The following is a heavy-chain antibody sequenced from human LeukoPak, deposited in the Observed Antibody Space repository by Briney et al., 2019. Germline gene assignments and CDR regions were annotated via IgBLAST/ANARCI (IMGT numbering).Heavy chain of an antibody. D-gene: IGHD3-3*01. CDR3: AQAPIFGVVIHYGMDV. J-gene: IGHJ6*02. CDR1: GFTFSSYA. V-gene: IGHV3-48*04. Sequence: PGGSLRLSCAASGFTFSSYAMHWVRQAPGKGLEWVSYISSSGSTIYYADSVKGRFTISRDNAKNSLYLQMNSLRAEDTAVYYCAQAPIFGVVIHYGMDVWGQGTTVTVSS. CDR2: ISSSGSTI.